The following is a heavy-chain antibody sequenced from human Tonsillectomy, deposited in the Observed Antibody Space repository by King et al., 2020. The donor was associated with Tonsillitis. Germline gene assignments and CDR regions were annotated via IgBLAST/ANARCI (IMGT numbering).Heavy chain of an antibody. CDR3: AKERIGYCSN. CDR2: FSCNSGSI. J-gene: IGHJ4*02. CDR1: GFTFGDYA. Sequence: VQLVESGGGLVQPGRSLRLSCAASGFTFGDYAMNWVRQAPGKGLEWVSGFSCNSGSIRYADSVKGRFTISRDNAKNSLYLQMNSLRAEDTALYYCAKERIGYCSNWGQGTLVTVSS. V-gene: IGHV3-9*01. D-gene: IGHD2-15*01.